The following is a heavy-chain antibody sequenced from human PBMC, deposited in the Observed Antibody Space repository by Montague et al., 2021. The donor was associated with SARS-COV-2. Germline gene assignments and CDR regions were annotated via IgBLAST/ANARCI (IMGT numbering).Heavy chain of an antibody. D-gene: IGHD3-9*01. Sequence: PALVKPTQTLTLTCTFSGFSLSTPNVGVGWIRQPPGKALEWVAVIYSNDEKRYSPSLRNRLTITKDTAKNQVVLSLAYVDPVDTATYYCAHLIRYYDIFTGNTFDYWGQGSQVTVSS. CDR3: AHLIRYYDIFTGNTFDY. CDR2: IYSNDEK. V-gene: IGHV2-5*01. J-gene: IGHJ4*02. CDR1: GFSLSTPNVG.